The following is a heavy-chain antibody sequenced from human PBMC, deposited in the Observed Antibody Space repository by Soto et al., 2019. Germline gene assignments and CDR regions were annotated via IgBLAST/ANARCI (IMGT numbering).Heavy chain of an antibody. CDR2: ISGSGGST. J-gene: IGHJ3*02. V-gene: IGHV3-23*01. CDR1: GFIFSSYA. CDR3: AKDLYPRTTFLRPAAFDI. D-gene: IGHD1-1*01. Sequence: GGSLRLSCAASGFIFSSYAMSWVRQAPGKGLEWVSAISGSGGSTYYADSVKGRFTISRDNSKNTLYLQMNSLRAEDTAVYYCAKDLYPRTTFLRPAAFDIWGQGTMVTVSS.